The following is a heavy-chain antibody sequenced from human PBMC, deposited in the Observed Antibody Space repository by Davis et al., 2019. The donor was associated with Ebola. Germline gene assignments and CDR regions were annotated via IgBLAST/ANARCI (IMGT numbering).Heavy chain of an antibody. CDR2: ISTTGYST. Sequence: GESLKISCTASGFTVSSNHMSWVRQAPGKGLEWVSSISTTGYSTYYADSVKGRFTISRGNSENTLSLQMNSLRAEDTAVYYCAKAVAASWSPFDNWGRGTLVTVSS. J-gene: IGHJ4*02. V-gene: IGHV3-23*01. D-gene: IGHD6-19*01. CDR1: GFTVSSNH. CDR3: AKAVAASWSPFDN.